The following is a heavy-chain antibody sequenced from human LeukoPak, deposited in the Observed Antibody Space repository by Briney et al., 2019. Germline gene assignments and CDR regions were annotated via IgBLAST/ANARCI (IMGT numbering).Heavy chain of an antibody. CDR3: ARDKVAAAGHHDY. CDR1: GFTFSSYS. CDR2: ISSSSSYI. D-gene: IGHD6-13*01. Sequence: GGSLRLSCAASGFTFSSYSMNWVRQAPGKGLEWVSSISSSSSYIYYADSVKGRFTISRDNAKNSLYLQMNSLRAEDTVVYYCARDKVAAAGHHDYWGQGTLVTVSS. V-gene: IGHV3-21*01. J-gene: IGHJ4*02.